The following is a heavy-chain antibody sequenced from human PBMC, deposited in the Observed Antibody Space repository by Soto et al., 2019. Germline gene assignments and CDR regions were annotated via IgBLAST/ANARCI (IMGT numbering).Heavy chain of an antibody. D-gene: IGHD2-15*01. Sequence: EVQLVESGGDLVQPGGSLRLSCAASGFTFSDYAMYWVRQTPGKGGEYVSAISSNGGSTYYANSVKGRFTVSRDNSRNILYLKLGSLRPKDMGVYYCASDASCSKINCYRAFAVWGQGQWSPSPQ. CDR1: GFTFSDYA. J-gene: IGHJ3*01. V-gene: IGHV3-64*01. CDR3: ASDASCSKINCYRAFAV. CDR2: ISSNGGST.